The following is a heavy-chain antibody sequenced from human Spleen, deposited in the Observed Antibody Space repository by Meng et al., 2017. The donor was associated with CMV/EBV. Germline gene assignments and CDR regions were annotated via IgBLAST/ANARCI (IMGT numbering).Heavy chain of an antibody. V-gene: IGHV1-8*01. J-gene: IGHJ4*02. Sequence: ASVKVSCKASGYTFNTYEINWVRQAPGQGLEWMGGMSPSSDNTDYAQKFQGRVTMTRNTSISTAYMELSSLRSEDTAVYYCARPLPGYSGYDLGYWGQGTLVTVSS. CDR3: ARPLPGYSGYDLGY. D-gene: IGHD5-12*01. CDR1: GYTFNTYE. CDR2: MSPSSDNT.